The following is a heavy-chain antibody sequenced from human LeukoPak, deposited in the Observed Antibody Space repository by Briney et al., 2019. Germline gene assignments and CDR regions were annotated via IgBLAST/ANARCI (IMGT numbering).Heavy chain of an antibody. V-gene: IGHV4-39*01. D-gene: IGHD1-26*01. J-gene: IGHJ3*02. CDR1: GGSFSRSSYY. CDR3: ATPYSGGYHGLDI. CDR2: IYYSGAT. Sequence: PSETLSLTCTVSGGSFSRSSYYWAWIRQPPGKGLEWIGSIYYSGATYYNPSLKSRVTISIDTSKNQFSLKLSSVTAADTAVYYCATPYSGGYHGLDIWGQGTMVTVSS.